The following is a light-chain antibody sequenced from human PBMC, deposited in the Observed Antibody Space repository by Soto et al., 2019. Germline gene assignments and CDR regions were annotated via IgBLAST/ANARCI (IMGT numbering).Light chain of an antibody. CDR2: GAS. J-gene: IGKJ1*01. Sequence: EIVLTQYPGTQSLSPGERATLSCRASQSVSSSYLAWYQQKPGQAPRLLIYGASSRATGIPDRFSGSGSGTDFTLTISRLEPEDFAVYYCQQYGSSPGTFGQGTKVDIK. CDR1: QSVSSSY. CDR3: QQYGSSPGT. V-gene: IGKV3-20*01.